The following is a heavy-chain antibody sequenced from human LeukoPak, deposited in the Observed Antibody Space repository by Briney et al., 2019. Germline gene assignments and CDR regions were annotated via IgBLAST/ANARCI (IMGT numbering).Heavy chain of an antibody. CDR3: ARTNLDYEPYFDY. Sequence: PSETLSLTCTVSGGSISSGDYYWSWTRQPPRKGLEWIGYIYYSGSTYYNPSLKSRVTISVDTSKNQFSLKLSSVTAADTAVYYCARTNLDYEPYFDYWGQGTLVTVSS. CDR1: GGSISSGDYY. D-gene: IGHD4-17*01. V-gene: IGHV4-30-4*08. J-gene: IGHJ4*02. CDR2: IYYSGST.